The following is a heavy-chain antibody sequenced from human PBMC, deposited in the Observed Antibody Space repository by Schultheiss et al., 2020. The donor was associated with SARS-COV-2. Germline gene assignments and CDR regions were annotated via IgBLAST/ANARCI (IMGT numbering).Heavy chain of an antibody. CDR2: IYYSGST. V-gene: IGHV4-59*01. J-gene: IGHJ4*02. CDR1: GGSISRYY. D-gene: IGHD2-15*01. Sequence: SETLSLTCTVSGGSISRYYWSWIRQPPGKGLEWIVYIYYSGSTNYNPSLKSRVTISVDTSKNQFSLKLSSVTAADTAVYYCARLEVGLDYWGQGTLVTVSS. CDR3: ARLEVGLDY.